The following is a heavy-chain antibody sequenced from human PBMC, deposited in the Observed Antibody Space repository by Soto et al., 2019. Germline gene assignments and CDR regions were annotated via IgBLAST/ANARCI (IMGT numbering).Heavy chain of an antibody. D-gene: IGHD3-3*01. CDR1: GFTFSSYA. Sequence: GGSLRLSCAASGFTFSSYAMHWVRQAPGKGLEYVSAISSNGGSTYYANSVKGRFTISRDNSKNTLYLQMGSLRAEDMAVYYCARRRFLEWSPPSYFDYWGQGTLVTVSS. CDR2: ISSNGGST. V-gene: IGHV3-64*01. J-gene: IGHJ4*02. CDR3: ARRRFLEWSPPSYFDY.